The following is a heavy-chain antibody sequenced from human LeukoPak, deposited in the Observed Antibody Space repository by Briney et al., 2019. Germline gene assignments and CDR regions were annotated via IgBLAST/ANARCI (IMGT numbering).Heavy chain of an antibody. CDR2: IYTSGST. J-gene: IGHJ5*02. V-gene: IGHV4-4*07. D-gene: IGHD2-15*01. CDR3: ARDMVVFPYNWFDP. Sequence: SETLSLTCTVSGGSISSNYWSWIRQPAGKGLEWIGRIYTSGSTMYNPSLKSRVTMSVDTSKNEFSLKLSSVTAADTAVYYCARDMVVFPYNWFDPWGQGTLVTVSS. CDR1: GGSISSNY.